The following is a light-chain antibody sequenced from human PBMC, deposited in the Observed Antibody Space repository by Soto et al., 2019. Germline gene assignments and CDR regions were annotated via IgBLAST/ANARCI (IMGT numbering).Light chain of an antibody. CDR2: DAS. CDR3: QQYHKWPPLT. Sequence: EILMTQSPASLSVSPGENATLSCRASQSVSTNLVWYQQKLGQSPRLLIYDASTRPTGIPARFGGMGSGTEFTLTITSLQSEDSAVYYCQQYHKWPPLTFGGGTKVEI. CDR1: QSVSTN. V-gene: IGKV3-15*01. J-gene: IGKJ4*01.